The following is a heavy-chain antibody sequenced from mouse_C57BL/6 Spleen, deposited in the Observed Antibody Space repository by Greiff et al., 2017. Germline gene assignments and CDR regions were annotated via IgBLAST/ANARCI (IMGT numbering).Heavy chain of an antibody. CDR3: ASYDYDRAYAMGY. D-gene: IGHD2-4*01. CDR2: IYPGSGRT. Sequence: VQLQQPGAELVKPGASVKMSCKASGYTFTSYWITWVKQRPGQGLEWIGDIYPGSGRTNYNEKFKSKATLTVDTSSSTAYMQLSSLTSEDSAVYYWASYDYDRAYAMGYWGQGTSVTVSS. V-gene: IGHV1-55*01. J-gene: IGHJ4*01. CDR1: GYTFTSYW.